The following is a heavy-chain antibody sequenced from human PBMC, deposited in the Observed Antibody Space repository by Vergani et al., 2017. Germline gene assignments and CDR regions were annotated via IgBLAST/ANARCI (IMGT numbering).Heavy chain of an antibody. V-gene: IGHV3-7*01. CDR2: IKRDGTET. CDR3: ARISGGSAPYLHY. Sequence: EVQLVESRGVLVQPGGSLRLSCAASGFTFGDYYMAWIRLAPGKGLDWVASIKRDGTETFYVDSVKGRFTISRDNAKTTLYLQMNSLRDEDRGVYYCARISGGSAPYLHYWGQGTLVTVAS. D-gene: IGHD2-15*01. J-gene: IGHJ1*01. CDR1: GFTFGDYY.